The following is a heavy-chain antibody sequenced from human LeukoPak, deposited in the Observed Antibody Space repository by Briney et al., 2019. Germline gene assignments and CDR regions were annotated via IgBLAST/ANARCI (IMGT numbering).Heavy chain of an antibody. V-gene: IGHV1-18*01. CDR2: ISAYNGNT. Sequence: ASVKVSCKASGYTFTSYGISWVRQAPGQGLEWMGWISAYNGNTNYAQKLQGRVTITADKSTSTAYMELSSLRSEDTAVYYCARDRPITMVRGVPSFDPWGQGTLVTVSS. CDR1: GYTFTSYG. D-gene: IGHD3-10*01. CDR3: ARDRPITMVRGVPSFDP. J-gene: IGHJ5*02.